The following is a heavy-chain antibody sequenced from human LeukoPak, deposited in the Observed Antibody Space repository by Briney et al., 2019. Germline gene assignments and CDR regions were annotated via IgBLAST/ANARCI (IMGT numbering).Heavy chain of an antibody. Sequence: ASVNVSCTASGYTFTDYYMHWVRQAPGQGLEWMGRINPNSGGTNYAQKFQGRVTMTRDTSISTAYMELRRLRSDDTAVYYCARDRGTTYASDIWGQGTMVTVFS. CDR1: GYTFTDYY. V-gene: IGHV1-2*06. J-gene: IGHJ3*02. CDR2: INPNSGGT. D-gene: IGHD4-17*01. CDR3: ARDRGTTYASDI.